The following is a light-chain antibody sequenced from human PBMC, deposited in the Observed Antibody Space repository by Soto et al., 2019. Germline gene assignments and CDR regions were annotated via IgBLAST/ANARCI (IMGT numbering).Light chain of an antibody. CDR1: NSDVGRYNF. Sequence: QSALTQPRSVSGSPGQSVTISCTGTNSDVGRYNFVSWYQQLPGKAPKLLISAVSQRPSGVPDRFSGSKSGNTASLTISGLQADDEADHFCYSYTASDIWVFGGGTKVTVL. J-gene: IGLJ3*02. CDR3: YSYTASDIWV. CDR2: AVS. V-gene: IGLV2-11*01.